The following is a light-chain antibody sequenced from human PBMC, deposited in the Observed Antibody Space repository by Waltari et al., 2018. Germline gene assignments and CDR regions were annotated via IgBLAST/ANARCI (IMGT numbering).Light chain of an antibody. CDR2: DAS. J-gene: IGKJ1*01. CDR3: LQHNTYPRT. CDR1: QGISNY. Sequence: DIQIPQSPSAMSAAVGERVTITCRASQGISNYLAWCQQKPGKVPKRLIADASSLQSGVPSRFSGSGSGTEFTLTISSLQPEDFATYYCLQHNTYPRTFGQGTKVEIK. V-gene: IGKV1-17*03.